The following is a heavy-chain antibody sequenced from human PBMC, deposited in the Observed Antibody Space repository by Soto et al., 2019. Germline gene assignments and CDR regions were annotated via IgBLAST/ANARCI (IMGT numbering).Heavy chain of an antibody. Sequence: QVQLVQSGAEVKKPGSSVKVFCKASGGTFSSYAISWVRQAPGQGLEWMGGIIPIFGTANYAQKFQGRVTITADESTSTAYMELSSLRSEDTAVYYCARTGGRFNYYGMDVWGQGTTVTVSS. D-gene: IGHD1-26*01. CDR3: ARTGGRFNYYGMDV. V-gene: IGHV1-69*01. J-gene: IGHJ6*02. CDR1: GGTFSSYA. CDR2: IIPIFGTA.